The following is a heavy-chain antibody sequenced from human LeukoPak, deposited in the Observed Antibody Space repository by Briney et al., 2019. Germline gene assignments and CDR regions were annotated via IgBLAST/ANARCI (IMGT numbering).Heavy chain of an antibody. V-gene: IGHV3-23*01. CDR3: SKDMNAWRDGSGLGDYFDY. J-gene: IGHJ4*02. Sequence: GGSLRLSCAASGLTFSSYAMSWVRQAPGKGLEWVSGTSGSGRSIHYADSVEGRFNISTDNSKNPLYRQMNSLRADDTAVYYCSKDMNAWRDGSGLGDYFDYWGQGTLVTVSS. CDR1: GLTFSSYA. CDR2: TSGSGRSI. D-gene: IGHD6-19*01.